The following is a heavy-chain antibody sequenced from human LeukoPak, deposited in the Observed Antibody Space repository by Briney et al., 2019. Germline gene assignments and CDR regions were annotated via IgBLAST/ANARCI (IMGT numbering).Heavy chain of an antibody. D-gene: IGHD3-9*01. V-gene: IGHV3-30-3*01. CDR2: IPYDGSNK. CDR3: ARGMDGGYFAAGFDP. CDR1: GFTFSSYA. J-gene: IGHJ5*02. Sequence: PGGSLRLSCAASGFTFSSYAMHWVRQAPGKGLEWVAVIPYDGSNKYYADSVKGRFTISRDNSKNTLYLQMNSRRAEDTAVYYCARGMDGGYFAAGFDPWGQGTLVTVSS.